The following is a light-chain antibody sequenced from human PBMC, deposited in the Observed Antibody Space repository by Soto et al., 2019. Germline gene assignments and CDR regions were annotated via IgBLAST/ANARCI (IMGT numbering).Light chain of an antibody. CDR2: GAS. Sequence: EIVLTQSPGTLSLSPGQRATLSCRASQSLSSSFLAWYQQKPGQAPRLLIQGASGGTAGIPDTLRVCGSGTDFTVTISRLEPDDFAVYSCIPTLGQGT. CDR3: IPT. V-gene: IGKV3-20*01. J-gene: IGKJ2*01. CDR1: QSLSSSF.